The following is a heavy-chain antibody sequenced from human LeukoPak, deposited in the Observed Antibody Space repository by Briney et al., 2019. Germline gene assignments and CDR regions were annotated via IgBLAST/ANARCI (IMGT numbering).Heavy chain of an antibody. Sequence: PGGSLRLSCAASGFTFSSYWMSWVRQAPARGLEGVANINQDGSAKDYGGSVEGRFTISRDNAKNSLYLQMNSRTAEDTAVYFCASAPNENYFDFWGQGTLVTVSS. J-gene: IGHJ4*02. V-gene: IGHV3-7*01. CDR1: GFTFSSYW. CDR3: ASAPNENYFDF. CDR2: INQDGSAK.